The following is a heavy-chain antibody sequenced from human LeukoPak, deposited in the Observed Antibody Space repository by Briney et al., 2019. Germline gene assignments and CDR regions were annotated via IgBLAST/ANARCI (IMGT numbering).Heavy chain of an antibody. CDR3: ARDRLGPSFSVSHFDL. CDR1: GFTFVDYG. CDR2: INYNGAIT. J-gene: IGHJ4*02. Sequence: PGGSLRLSCATSGFTFVDYGLSWVRRAPGKGLEWLCAINYNGAITDYADSVKGRFTIPRDNAKNFLYLRMDSLRAEDTALYYCARDRLGPSFSVSHFDLWGQGTLVTVSS. V-gene: IGHV3-20*04. D-gene: IGHD3-3*02.